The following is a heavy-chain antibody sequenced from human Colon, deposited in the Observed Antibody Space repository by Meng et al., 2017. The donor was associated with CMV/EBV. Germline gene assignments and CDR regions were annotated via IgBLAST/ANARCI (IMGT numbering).Heavy chain of an antibody. Sequence: GGSLRLSCAASGFTFSSYSMNWVRQAPGKGLEWVSGITWNNQTVGYADSVKGRFTISRDHAKSSLFLQMDSLRVEDTALYFCAKDRVPAATNLRSDAFDIWGQGTLVTVSS. CDR3: AKDRVPAATNLRSDAFDI. CDR1: GFTFSSYS. D-gene: IGHD2-2*01. J-gene: IGHJ3*02. V-gene: IGHV3-9*01. CDR2: ITWNNQTV.